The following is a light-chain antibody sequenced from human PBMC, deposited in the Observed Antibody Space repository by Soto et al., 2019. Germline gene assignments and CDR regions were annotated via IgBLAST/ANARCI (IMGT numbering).Light chain of an antibody. J-gene: IGLJ2*01. CDR3: CSYAGSYTYLV. CDR2: DVS. V-gene: IGLV2-11*01. CDR1: SSDVGGYNY. Sequence: QYVLTQPRSVSGSPGQSVTISCTGTSSDVGGYNYVSWYQQHPGKAPKLMIYDVSKRPSGVPDRFSGSKSGNTASLTISGLQAEDEADYYCCSYAGSYTYLVFGGGTKLTVL.